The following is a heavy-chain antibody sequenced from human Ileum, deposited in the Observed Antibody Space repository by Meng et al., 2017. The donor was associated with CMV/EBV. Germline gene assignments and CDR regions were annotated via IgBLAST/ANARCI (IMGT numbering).Heavy chain of an antibody. Sequence: QVQLQESGAGLVKPSETLSLTCNVSGGSIVYYYWTWIRQPPGKTLEWIGNVFYTGRTSYNPSLKSRLTISVDTSANQFSLKLTSVTAADTAVYYCARATRGDATFDSWGQGTLVTVSS. CDR1: GGSIVYYY. D-gene: IGHD2-21*02. CDR2: VFYTGRT. CDR3: ARATRGDATFDS. V-gene: IGHV4-59*01. J-gene: IGHJ4*02.